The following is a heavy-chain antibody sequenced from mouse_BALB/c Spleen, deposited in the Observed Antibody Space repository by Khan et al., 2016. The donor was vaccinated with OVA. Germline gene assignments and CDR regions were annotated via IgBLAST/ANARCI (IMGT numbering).Heavy chain of an antibody. J-gene: IGHJ2*01. V-gene: IGHV3-2*02. CDR2: ISYSGNT. Sequence: EVQLQESGPGLVKPSQSLSLTCTVTCYSITSDYAWHWIRQFPGNKLVWMGFISYSGNTYYNPSLKSRASITRDTSMNQFFLHLNSVTTEDTATYYCARVYGGDFDYWGQGTTLTVAS. CDR1: CYSITSDYA. CDR3: ARVYGGDFDY. D-gene: IGHD1-1*01.